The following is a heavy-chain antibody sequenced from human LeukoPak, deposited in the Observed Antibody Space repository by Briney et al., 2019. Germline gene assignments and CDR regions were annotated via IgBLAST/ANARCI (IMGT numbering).Heavy chain of an antibody. CDR3: ARGFRPTPPNDAFDA. D-gene: IGHD2-15*01. Sequence: GGSLRLSCAVSGFTFKTAGMHWVRQAPGKGLEWVAFIRYDGSEKFYAGSVKGRFTISRDDSENTLYLYMNSLTPEDTAVYSCARGFRPTPPNDAFDAWGQGTMVAVSS. V-gene: IGHV3-30*02. CDR1: GFTFKTAG. CDR2: IRYDGSEK. J-gene: IGHJ3*01.